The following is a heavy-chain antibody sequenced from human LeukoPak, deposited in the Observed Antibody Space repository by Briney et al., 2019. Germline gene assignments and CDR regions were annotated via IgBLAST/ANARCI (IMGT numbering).Heavy chain of an antibody. D-gene: IGHD2/OR15-2a*01. J-gene: IGHJ4*02. CDR3: ARGETLLHY. CDR1: VYTFSAYY. V-gene: IGHV1-2*02. Sequence: ASVTVSCQASVYTFSAYYMNWVRQAPGQGLEWMGWINPDSGVTKYAQRFQGRVTMTRDTSISTVYMELSGLTPDDTAVFYCARGETLLHYWGQGTLVTVSS. CDR2: INPDSGVT.